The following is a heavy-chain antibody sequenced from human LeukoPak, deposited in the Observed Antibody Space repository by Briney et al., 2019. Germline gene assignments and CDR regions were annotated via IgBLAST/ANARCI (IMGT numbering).Heavy chain of an antibody. J-gene: IGHJ4*02. CDR3: AREGGYSSGWYVL. CDR1: GGSIRSGSFY. Sequence: SETLSLTCTVSGGSIRSGSFYWSWIRQPAGKELEWMGRIYISGSTNYNPSLKSRVSISVDTSKSQFSLKLNSVTAADTAVYYCAREGGYSSGWYVLWGQGTLVTVSS. D-gene: IGHD6-19*01. CDR2: IYISGST. V-gene: IGHV4-61*02.